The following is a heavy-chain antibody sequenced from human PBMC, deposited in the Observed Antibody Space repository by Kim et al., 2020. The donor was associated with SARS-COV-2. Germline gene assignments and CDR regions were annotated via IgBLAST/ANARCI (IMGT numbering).Heavy chain of an antibody. CDR2: ISGSGRTT. Sequence: GGSLRLSCSASEFTFSTYAMSWVRQAPGKGPEWVSTISGSGRTTYYADSVKGRFTISKDKSENTLYLQMNNLRAEDTAIYSCAKEPFSSGWYPGGYFDL. V-gene: IGHV3-23*01. CDR3: AKEPFSSGWYPGGYFDL. D-gene: IGHD6-19*01. J-gene: IGHJ2*01. CDR1: EFTFSTYA.